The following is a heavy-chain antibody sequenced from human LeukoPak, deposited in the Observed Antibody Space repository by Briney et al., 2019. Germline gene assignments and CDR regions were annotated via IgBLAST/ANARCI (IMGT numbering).Heavy chain of an antibody. D-gene: IGHD2-8*01. CDR3: TTLYSYPQGN. Sequence: GGSLRLSCAASGFTFSNAWMTWVRQAPGKGLEWVGRIKSKTDGGTTDYAAPVKGRFAISRDDSNNTLYLQMNSRKTEDTAMYYCTTLYSYPQGNWGHGTLVTVSS. CDR1: GFTFSNAW. J-gene: IGHJ4*01. V-gene: IGHV3-15*01. CDR2: IKSKTDGGTT.